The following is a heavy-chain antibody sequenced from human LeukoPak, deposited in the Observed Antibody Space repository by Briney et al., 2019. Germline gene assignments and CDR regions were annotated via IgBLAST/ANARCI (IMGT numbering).Heavy chain of an antibody. CDR3: ARATYYDFWSGYYYYYMDV. Sequence: PSETLSLTCTVSGYSISSGYYWGWIRQPPGKGLEWIGSIYHSGSTYYNPSLKSRVTISVDTSKNQFSLKLSSVTAADTAVYYCARATYYDFWSGYYYYYMDVWGKGTTVTVSS. J-gene: IGHJ6*03. V-gene: IGHV4-38-2*02. CDR2: IYHSGST. D-gene: IGHD3-3*01. CDR1: GYSISSGYY.